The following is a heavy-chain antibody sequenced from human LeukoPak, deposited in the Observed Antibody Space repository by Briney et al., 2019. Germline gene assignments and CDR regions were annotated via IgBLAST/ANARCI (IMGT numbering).Heavy chain of an antibody. V-gene: IGHV3-23*01. Sequence: GGSLRLSCAASGFTFSSYAMSWVRQAPGKGLEWVSAISGSGGSTYYADSVKGRFTISRDNSKNTLYLQMNSLRAEDTAVYYCAKSPAIRGHSSGYYSEYWGQGTLVTVSS. J-gene: IGHJ4*02. CDR1: GFTFSSYA. D-gene: IGHD3-22*01. CDR3: AKSPAIRGHSSGYYSEY. CDR2: ISGSGGST.